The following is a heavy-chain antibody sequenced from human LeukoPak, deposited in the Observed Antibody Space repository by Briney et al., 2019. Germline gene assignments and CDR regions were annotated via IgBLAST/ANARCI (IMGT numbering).Heavy chain of an antibody. CDR2: ISSSSSTI. D-gene: IGHD6-19*01. CDR3: ARNKVPYSSGFSHYFDY. Sequence: GGSLRLSCAASGFTFSSYSMNWVRQAPGKGLEWVSYISSSSSTIYYADSVKGRFTIFRDNAKNSLYLQMNSLRDEDTAVYYCARNKVPYSSGFSHYFDYWGQGTLVTVSS. J-gene: IGHJ4*02. V-gene: IGHV3-48*02. CDR1: GFTFSSYS.